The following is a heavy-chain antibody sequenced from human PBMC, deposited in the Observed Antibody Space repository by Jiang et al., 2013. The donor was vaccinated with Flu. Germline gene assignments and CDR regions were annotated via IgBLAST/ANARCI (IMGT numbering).Heavy chain of an antibody. CDR2: ISGSGGST. J-gene: IGHJ3*02. CDR1: GFTFSSYA. D-gene: IGHD3-22*01. Sequence: VQLLESGGGLVQPGGSLRLSCAASGFTFSSYAMSWVRQAPGKGLEWVSAISGSGGSTYYADSVKGRFTISRDNSKNTLYLQMNSLRAEDTAVYYCAKDMSYYDSSGYFDAFDIVGQGTMVTVSS. V-gene: IGHV3-23*01. CDR3: AKDMSYYDSSGYFDAFDI.